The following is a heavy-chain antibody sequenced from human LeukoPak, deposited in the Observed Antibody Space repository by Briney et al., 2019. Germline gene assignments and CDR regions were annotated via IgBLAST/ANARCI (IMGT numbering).Heavy chain of an antibody. CDR3: ARATRNGYDY. D-gene: IGHD5-24*01. J-gene: IGHJ4*02. V-gene: IGHV3-48*04. CDR2: ISSGSDTI. CDR1: GFTFRIYG. Sequence: GGSLRLSCAASGFTFRIYGMNWVRQAPGKGPEWVSYISSGSDTIYYADSAKGRFTMSRDNAKNTLFLQMNSLRAEDTAVYYCARATRNGYDYWGQGTLVAVSS.